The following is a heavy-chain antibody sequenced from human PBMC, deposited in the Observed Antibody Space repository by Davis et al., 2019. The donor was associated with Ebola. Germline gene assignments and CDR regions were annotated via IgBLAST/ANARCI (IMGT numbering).Heavy chain of an antibody. CDR2: ISGSGGST. CDR3: AKESGYEAFDY. J-gene: IGHJ4*02. CDR1: GFTFTNAW. Sequence: GESLKISCTASGFTFTNAWITWVRQAPGKGLEWVSAISGSGGSTYYADSVKGRFTISRDNSKNTLYLQMNSLRAEDTAVYYCAKESGYEAFDYWGQGTLVTVSS. V-gene: IGHV3-23*01. D-gene: IGHD5-12*01.